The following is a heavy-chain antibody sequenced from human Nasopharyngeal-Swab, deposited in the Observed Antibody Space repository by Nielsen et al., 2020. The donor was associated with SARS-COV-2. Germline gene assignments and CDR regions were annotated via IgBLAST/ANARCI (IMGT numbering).Heavy chain of an antibody. CDR3: ARDPRDYYDDSGYRDAFDF. CDR2: IYYSGST. D-gene: IGHD3-22*01. CDR1: GGSISSSSYY. Sequence: SETLSLTCTVSGGSISSSSYYWGWIRQPPGKGLEWIGSIYYSGSTYYNPSLKSRVTISVDKSKNQFSLKLTSVTAADTAVYYCARDPRDYYDDSGYRDAFDFWGQGTMVTVSS. V-gene: IGHV4-39*07. J-gene: IGHJ3*01.